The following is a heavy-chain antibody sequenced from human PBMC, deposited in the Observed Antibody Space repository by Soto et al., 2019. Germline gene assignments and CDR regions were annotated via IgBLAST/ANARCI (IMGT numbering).Heavy chain of an antibody. CDR2: IFDSGST. CDR1: GGSISSYY. J-gene: IGHJ4*02. D-gene: IGHD6-13*01. CDR3: ARVGAAAAPGYFDY. V-gene: IGHV4-59*01. Sequence: SETLSLTCTVSGGSISSYYWSWIRQPPGKGLEWIGNIFDSGSTNYNPSLKSRVTISVDTSKNQFSLRVRSVTAADTAVYYCARVGAAAAPGYFDYWGQGTLVTVSS.